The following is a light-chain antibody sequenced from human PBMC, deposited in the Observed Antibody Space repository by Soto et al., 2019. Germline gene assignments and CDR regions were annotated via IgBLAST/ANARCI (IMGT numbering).Light chain of an antibody. CDR3: QQYNNWRT. CDR1: QSVSTN. J-gene: IGKJ1*01. V-gene: IGKV3-15*01. Sequence: EIVMTQSPATLSVSPGERATLSCRASQSVSTNLAWYQQKPGQAPRLLIYGASARATGIPARFSASGSGTEFTLTISSLQSEDFAVYYCQQYNNWRTFGQGTKVEIK. CDR2: GAS.